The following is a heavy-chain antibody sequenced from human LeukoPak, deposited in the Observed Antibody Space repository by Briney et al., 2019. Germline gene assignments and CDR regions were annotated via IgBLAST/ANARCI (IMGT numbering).Heavy chain of an antibody. J-gene: IGHJ4*02. Sequence: GGSLRLSCAASGFTFSSYGMHWVRQAPGKGLEWVAFIRYDGSNKYYADSVKGRFTISRDNCKNTLYLQMNSLRAEDTAVYYCASSIDGSRHRRFDYWGQGTLVTVSS. V-gene: IGHV3-30*02. CDR2: IRYDGSNK. CDR1: GFTFSSYG. CDR3: ASSIDGSRHRRFDY. D-gene: IGHD5-24*01.